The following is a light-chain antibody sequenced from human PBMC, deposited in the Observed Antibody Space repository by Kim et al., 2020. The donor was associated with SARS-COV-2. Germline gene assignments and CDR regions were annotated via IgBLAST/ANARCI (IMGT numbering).Light chain of an antibody. CDR1: QSVTTW. J-gene: IGKJ5*01. CDR3: QQYNTYPIT. Sequence: DIQMTQSPSTLSASVGDRVTITCRASQSVTTWLAWYQQKPGKAPKLLIYKTSTLESGVPSRFSGSGSGTEFTLIISSLQPDDLATYYCQQYNTYPITFGQGTRLEIK. V-gene: IGKV1-5*03. CDR2: KTS.